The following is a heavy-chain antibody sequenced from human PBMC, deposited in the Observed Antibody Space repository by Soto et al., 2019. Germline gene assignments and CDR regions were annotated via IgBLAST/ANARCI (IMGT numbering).Heavy chain of an antibody. CDR3: AQYGVAGTSSDMDV. D-gene: IGHD6-19*01. V-gene: IGHV2-5*02. Sequence: QITLKESGPTLVKPTQTLTLTCTFSGFSLSTSGVGVGWIRQPPGKALEWLALIYWDDDKRYSPSLKSRLTIPKDTSKYQVVLTMPNMDPVETAAYYCAQYGVAGTSSDMDVWGQGTTVTVSS. J-gene: IGHJ6*02. CDR2: IYWDDDK. CDR1: GFSLSTSGVG.